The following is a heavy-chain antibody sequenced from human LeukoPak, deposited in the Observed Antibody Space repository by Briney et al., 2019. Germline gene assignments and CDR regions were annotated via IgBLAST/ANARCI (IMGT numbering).Heavy chain of an antibody. V-gene: IGHV3-30*03. CDR3: ASELGSGWFPIEY. CDR1: GFTFSSHG. J-gene: IGHJ4*02. CDR2: ISYDGSNK. D-gene: IGHD6-19*01. Sequence: GGSLRLSCAASGFTFSSHGMHWVRQAPGKGLEWVAVISYDGSNKYYADSVKGRFTISRDNSKNTLHLQMNSLRAEDTAVYYCASELGSGWFPIEYWGQGTLVTVSS.